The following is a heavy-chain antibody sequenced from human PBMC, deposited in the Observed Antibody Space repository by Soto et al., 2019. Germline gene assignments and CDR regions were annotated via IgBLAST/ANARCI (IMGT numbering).Heavy chain of an antibody. J-gene: IGHJ3*02. CDR3: AKDMEGYGDYREGNDAFDI. V-gene: IGHV3-9*01. CDR2: ISWNSGSI. CDR1: GFTFDDYA. Sequence: GGSLRLSCAASGFTFDDYAMHWVRQAPGKGLEWVSGISWNSGSIGYADSVKGRFTISRDNAKNSLYLQMNSLRAEDTALYYCAKDMEGYGDYREGNDAFDIWGQGTMVTVSS. D-gene: IGHD4-17*01.